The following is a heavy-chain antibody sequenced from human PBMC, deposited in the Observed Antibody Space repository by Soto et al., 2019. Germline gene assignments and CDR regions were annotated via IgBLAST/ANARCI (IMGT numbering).Heavy chain of an antibody. V-gene: IGHV3-9*01. CDR2: ISWNSGSI. D-gene: IGHD1-1*01. J-gene: IGHJ6*02. CDR1: GFTFDDYA. Sequence: GGSLRLSCAASGFTFDDYAMHWVRQAPGKGLEWVSGISWNSGSIGYADSVKGRFTISRDNAKNSLYLQMNSLRAEDTALYYCAKDITTRNYYGMDVWGQGTTVTVSS. CDR3: AKDITTRNYYGMDV.